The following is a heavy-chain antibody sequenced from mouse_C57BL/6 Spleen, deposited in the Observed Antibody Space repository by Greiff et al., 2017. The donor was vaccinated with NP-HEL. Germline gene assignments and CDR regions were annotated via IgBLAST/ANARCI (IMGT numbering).Heavy chain of an antibody. CDR3: ARDYDAAWFAY. CDR1: GYAFSSSW. J-gene: IGHJ3*01. Sequence: VQLQQSGPELVKPGASVKISCKASGYAFSSSWMNWVKQRPGKGLEWIGRIYPGDGDTNYNGKFKGKATLTADKSSSTAYMQLSSLTSEDSAVYFCARDYDAAWFAYWGQGTLVTVSA. CDR2: IYPGDGDT. D-gene: IGHD2-4*01. V-gene: IGHV1-82*01.